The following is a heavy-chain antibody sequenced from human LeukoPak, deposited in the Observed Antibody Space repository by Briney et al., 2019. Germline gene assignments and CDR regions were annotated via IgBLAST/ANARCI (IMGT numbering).Heavy chain of an antibody. J-gene: IGHJ6*03. V-gene: IGHV3-30*01. D-gene: IGHD3-3*01. CDR3: ARDYSGEWLFSYMDV. Sequence: GGSLRLSCAASGFTFSSYAMHWVRQAPDKGLEWVAVISYDGSNKYYADSVKGRFTISRDNSKNTLYLQMNSLRAEDTAVYYCARDYSGEWLFSYMDVWGKGTTVTVSS. CDR1: GFTFSSYA. CDR2: ISYDGSNK.